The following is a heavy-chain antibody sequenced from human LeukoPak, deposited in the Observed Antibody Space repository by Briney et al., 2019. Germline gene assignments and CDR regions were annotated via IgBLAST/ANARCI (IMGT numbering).Heavy chain of an antibody. J-gene: IGHJ4*02. Sequence: SETLSLTCTVSGGSISSYYWSWIRQPPGKGLEWIGYIYYSGSTNYNPSLKSRVTISVDTSKNQFSLKLSSVTAADTAVYYCARGMAANPFDYWGQGTLVTVSS. CDR2: IYYSGST. D-gene: IGHD5-24*01. CDR3: ARGMAANPFDY. CDR1: GGSISSYY. V-gene: IGHV4-59*01.